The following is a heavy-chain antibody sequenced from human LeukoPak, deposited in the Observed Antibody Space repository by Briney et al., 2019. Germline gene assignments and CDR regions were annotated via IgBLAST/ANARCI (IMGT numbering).Heavy chain of an antibody. CDR2: MNPNSGNT. V-gene: IGHV1-8*01. J-gene: IGHJ4*02. CDR3: ARLRKQLAHFDY. CDR1: GYTFTSYD. D-gene: IGHD6-6*01. Sequence: GASVKVSCKASGYTFTSYDINWVRQATGQGLEWMGWMNPNSGNTGYAQKFQGGVTMTRNTSISTAYMELSSLRSEDTAVYYCARLRKQLAHFDYWGQGTLVTVSS.